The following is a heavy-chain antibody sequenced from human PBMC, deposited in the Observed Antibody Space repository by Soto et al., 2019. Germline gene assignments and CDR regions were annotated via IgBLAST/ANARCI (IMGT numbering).Heavy chain of an antibody. CDR3: AREGFENWFDP. J-gene: IGHJ5*02. CDR2: ISAYNGNT. Sequence: GASVKVSCKASGYTFTSYGISWVRQAPGQGLEWMGWISAYNGNTNYAQKLQGWVTMTRDTSISTAYMELSRLRSDDTAVYYCAREGFENWFDPWGQGTLVTVSS. D-gene: IGHD3-16*01. CDR1: GYTFTSYG. V-gene: IGHV1-18*01.